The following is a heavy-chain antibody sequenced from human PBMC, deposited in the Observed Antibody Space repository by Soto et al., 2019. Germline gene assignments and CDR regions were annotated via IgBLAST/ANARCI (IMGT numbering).Heavy chain of an antibody. Sequence: PGGSLRLSCAASGFTFSSYAMNWIRQAPGKGLEWVSGISGSGGTYYADSVKDRFTMSRDNSKNTLYLQMNNLRADDTAVYYCAKMSEVFASRHWGQGTLVTVSS. J-gene: IGHJ4*02. V-gene: IGHV3-23*01. CDR2: ISGSGGT. D-gene: IGHD3-3*02. CDR3: AKMSEVFASRH. CDR1: GFTFSSYA.